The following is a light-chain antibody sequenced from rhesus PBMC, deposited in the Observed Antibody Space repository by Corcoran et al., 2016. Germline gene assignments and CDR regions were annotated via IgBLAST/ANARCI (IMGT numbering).Light chain of an antibody. CDR2: EVS. V-gene: IGLV2-32*01. J-gene: IGLJ1*01. CDR1: SSDIGGYNY. Sequence: QAALTQPRSVSGSPGQSVTISCTGTSSDIGGYNYVSWYQQHPGTAPKLMIYEVSKRPSVVSDRFSGSKSGNTASLTISGLQAEDEADYYCCSYAGSYTFGIFGAGTRLTVL. CDR3: CSYAGSYTFGI.